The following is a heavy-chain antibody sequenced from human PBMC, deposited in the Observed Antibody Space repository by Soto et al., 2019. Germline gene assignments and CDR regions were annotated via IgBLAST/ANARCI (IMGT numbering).Heavy chain of an antibody. CDR3: ARGIGYYYWDDY. D-gene: IGHD3-22*01. CDR2: INAGNGNT. Sequence: QVQLVQSGAEEKKPGASVKVSCKASGYTFTSYAMHWVRQAPGQRLEWMGWINAGNGNTKYSQKFQGRVTITRDTSASTDYMELSSLRSEDTAVYYCARGIGYYYWDDYWGQGNLVTVSS. V-gene: IGHV1-3*05. CDR1: GYTFTSYA. J-gene: IGHJ4*02.